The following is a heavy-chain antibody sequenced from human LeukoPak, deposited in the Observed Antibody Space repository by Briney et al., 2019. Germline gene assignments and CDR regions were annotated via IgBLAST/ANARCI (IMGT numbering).Heavy chain of an antibody. CDR1: GFTFSNCW. J-gene: IGHJ1*01. D-gene: IGHD2/OR15-2a*01. CDR3: ATYCNLNAREFQY. CDR2: IKQDGSET. Sequence: PGGSLRLSCAVSGFTFSNCWMGWVRQAPGKGLEWVANIKQDGSETYYVDSVKGRFTISRDNAKNSVYLQMNSLGGDDTAIYYCATYCNLNAREFQYWGQGTLVTVPS. V-gene: IGHV3-7*01.